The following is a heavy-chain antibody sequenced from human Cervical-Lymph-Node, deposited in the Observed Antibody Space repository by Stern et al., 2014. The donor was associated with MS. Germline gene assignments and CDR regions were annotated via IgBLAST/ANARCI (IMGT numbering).Heavy chain of an antibody. CDR1: GFPFSSYA. CDR3: AKDLHNWSADY. CDR2: SGSDGRT. D-gene: IGHD1-20*01. Sequence: EVQLEESGGGLVQPGGSLRLSCVASGFPFSSYAMIWVRQAPGQGLEYFSGSGSDGRTHYADSVKGRFTSSRDNSESTLYLQMNNLRVDDTAVYYCAKDLHNWSADYWGQGTLVTVSS. V-gene: IGHV3-23*04. J-gene: IGHJ4*02.